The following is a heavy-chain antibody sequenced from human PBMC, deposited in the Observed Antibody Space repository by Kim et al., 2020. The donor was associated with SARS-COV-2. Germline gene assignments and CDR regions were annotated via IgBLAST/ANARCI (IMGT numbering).Heavy chain of an antibody. CDR2: ISYDGSNK. J-gene: IGHJ4*01. V-gene: IGHV3-30*04. CDR1: GFTFSSYA. CDR3: ARGEGGYSGYESYYFDY. Sequence: GGSLRLSCAASGFTFSSYAMHWVRQAPGKGLEWVAVISYDGSNKYYADSVKGRFTISRDNSKNTLYLQMNSLRAEDTAVYYCARGEGGYSGYESYYFDY. D-gene: IGHD5-12*01.